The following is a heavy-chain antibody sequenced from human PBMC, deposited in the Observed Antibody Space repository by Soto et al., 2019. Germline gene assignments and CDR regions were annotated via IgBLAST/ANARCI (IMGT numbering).Heavy chain of an antibody. CDR3: AHSLIPNWGSRGAFDY. D-gene: IGHD7-27*01. J-gene: IGHJ4*02. CDR2: IYWDDDK. Sequence: QITLXEXXPXLXKPTQTLTLTCTFSGFSLSTSGVGVGWIRQPPGKALEWLALIYWDDDKRYSPSLKSMLTNTQDTSKNQVVLTMTNMDPVDTATYYCAHSLIPNWGSRGAFDYWGQGTLVTVSS. CDR1: GFSLSTSGVG. V-gene: IGHV2-5*02.